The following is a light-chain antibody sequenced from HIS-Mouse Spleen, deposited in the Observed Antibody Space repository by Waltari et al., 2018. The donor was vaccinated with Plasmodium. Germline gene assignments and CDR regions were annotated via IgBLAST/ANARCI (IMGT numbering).Light chain of an antibody. CDR3: YSTDSSGNHRV. CDR2: ADS. J-gene: IGLJ3*02. CDR1: SLPKKY. V-gene: IGLV3-10*01. Sequence: SYELTQPPSVSVSPGQTARINCSGDSLPKKYAYWYQQKSGQAPVLGIYADSKRPSGIPERFAGSSAGTMATLTISGAQVEDEADYYCYSTDSSGNHRVFGGGTKLTVL.